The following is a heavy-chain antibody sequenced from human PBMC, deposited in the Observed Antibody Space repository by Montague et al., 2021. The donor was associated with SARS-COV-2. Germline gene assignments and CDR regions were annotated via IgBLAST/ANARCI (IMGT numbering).Heavy chain of an antibody. CDR2: TYYRSKWYN. CDR3: TSGREGNYNVMDV. V-gene: IGHV6-1*01. D-gene: IGHD1-1*01. J-gene: IGHJ6*02. CDR1: GDSVSSNGAT. Sequence: CAISGDSVSSNGATWNWVRQSPSRGLEWLGRTYYRSKWYNDYAVSVRGRVTINPDTSKNQFSLQLNSVTPEDTAIYYCTSGREGNYNVMDVWGQETTVTVSS.